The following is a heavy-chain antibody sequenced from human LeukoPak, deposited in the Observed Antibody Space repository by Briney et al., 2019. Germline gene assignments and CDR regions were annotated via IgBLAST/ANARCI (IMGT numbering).Heavy chain of an antibody. V-gene: IGHV3-21*01. CDR1: GFTFSSYS. CDR2: ISSSGSYI. CDR3: ARERPTLAQNWNDVSYGMDV. D-gene: IGHD1-1*01. J-gene: IGHJ6*02. Sequence: GGSLRLSCAASGFTFSSYSMNWVRQAPGKGLEWVSYISSSGSYIYYADSVKGRFTISRDNAKNSLYLQMNSLRAEDTAVYYCARERPTLAQNWNDVSYGMDVWGQGTTVTVSS.